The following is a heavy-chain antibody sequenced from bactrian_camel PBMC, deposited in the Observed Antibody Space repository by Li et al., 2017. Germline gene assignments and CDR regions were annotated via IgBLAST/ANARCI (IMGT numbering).Heavy chain of an antibody. J-gene: IGHJ4*01. CDR1: YDIVSKVY. Sequence: HVQLVESGGGSVQAGGSLKLSCAATYDIVSKVYIAWFRQTPGKEREGISAVDGGGSTRYADSVKGRFAISRDNANDTLYLQMNSLQPDDSAQYYCAAVASFGVCRGPRFSASSYYYWGQGTQVTVS. D-gene: IGHD2*01. CDR3: AAVASFGVCRGPRFSASSYYY. CDR2: VDGGGST. V-gene: IGHV3S53*01.